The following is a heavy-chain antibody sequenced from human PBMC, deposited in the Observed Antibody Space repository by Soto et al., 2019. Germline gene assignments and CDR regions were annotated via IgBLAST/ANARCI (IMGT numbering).Heavy chain of an antibody. Sequence: ASVKVSCKASGYTFTSYYINWVRQATGQGLEWMGWMNPDSGNTGFAQKFQGRVTMTSNTSMNTAYMELSSLTYEDTAVYFCAKGSRRGYCSDTSCYTINYWGQGTLVTVSS. CDR1: GYTFTSYY. CDR2: MNPDSGNT. D-gene: IGHD2-2*02. CDR3: AKGSRRGYCSDTSCYTINY. J-gene: IGHJ4*02. V-gene: IGHV1-8*01.